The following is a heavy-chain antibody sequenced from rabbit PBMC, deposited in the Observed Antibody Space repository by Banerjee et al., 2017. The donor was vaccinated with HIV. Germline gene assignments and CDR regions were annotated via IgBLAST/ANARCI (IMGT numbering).Heavy chain of an antibody. J-gene: IGHJ4*01. CDR3: GRGSSAYYGTHL. V-gene: IGHV1S7*01. Sequence: QQLEESGGGLVQPGGSLTLSCEISGFTISSYYINWVRQAPGKGLEWIGRIYVGESSTDYAIWVNGRFTISSDNAQSTVDLQMNSLTVADTATYFCGRGSSAYYGTHLWGQGTLVTVS. CDR1: GFTISSYY. D-gene: IGHD1-1*01. CDR2: IYVGESST.